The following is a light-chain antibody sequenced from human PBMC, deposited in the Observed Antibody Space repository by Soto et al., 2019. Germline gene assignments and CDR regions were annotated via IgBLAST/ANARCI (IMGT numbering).Light chain of an antibody. J-gene: IGLJ3*02. Sequence: QSVLTQPPSASGTPGQRVTISCSGSSPNIGSNYVYWYQQLPGTAPKLLIYRNNQRPSAVPARFSGSKSGTSASLAISGLRAEDEADYYCAAWDDSLSGLWVFGGGTQLTVL. CDR2: RNN. CDR1: SPNIGSNY. V-gene: IGLV1-47*01. CDR3: AAWDDSLSGLWV.